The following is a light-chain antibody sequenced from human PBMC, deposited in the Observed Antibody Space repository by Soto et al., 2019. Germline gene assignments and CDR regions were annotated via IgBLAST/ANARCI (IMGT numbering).Light chain of an antibody. Sequence: QSALTQPRSVSGSPGQSVTISCTGTSSDVGGYEYVSWYQQHPGKAPKLMIYDVSKRPSGVPDRFSGSKSGNTASLTISGLQAEDEADYYCCSYAGSYTVVFGTGTKLTVL. J-gene: IGLJ1*01. CDR2: DVS. CDR3: CSYAGSYTVV. CDR1: SSDVGGYEY. V-gene: IGLV2-11*01.